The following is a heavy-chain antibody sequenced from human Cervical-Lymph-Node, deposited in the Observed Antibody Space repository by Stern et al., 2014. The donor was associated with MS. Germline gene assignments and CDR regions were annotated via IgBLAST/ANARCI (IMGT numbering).Heavy chain of an antibody. J-gene: IGHJ6*02. Sequence: EVQLVESGGGLVQPGGSLRLSCAASGFTFSTYAFSWVRQAPGKGLEWDSSISDRGVYTYYADSVKGRFTISRDNSKSMLYLEMQSLRAEDTAVYHCAKDLGRGVVVVPLYGLDVWGQGTTVTVSS. V-gene: IGHV3-23*04. CDR2: ISDRGVYT. CDR3: AKDLGRGVVVVPLYGLDV. D-gene: IGHD2-2*01. CDR1: GFTFSTYA.